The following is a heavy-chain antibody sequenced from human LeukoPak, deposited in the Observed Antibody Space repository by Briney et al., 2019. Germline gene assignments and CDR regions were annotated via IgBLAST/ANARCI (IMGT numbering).Heavy chain of an antibody. CDR3: ARDHVVPGLVFDH. CDR1: GFTFSDHH. CDR2: IGLVGSTI. D-gene: IGHD3-10*01. V-gene: IGHV3-11*04. Sequence: PGGSLRLSCASSGFTFSDHHMSWIRQAPGKGLEWVSKIGLVGSTIEYAESVKGRFTISRDDAKKSLSLQMSGLRAEDTAVYYCARDHVVPGLVFDHWGQGPRVSVSS. J-gene: IGHJ4*02.